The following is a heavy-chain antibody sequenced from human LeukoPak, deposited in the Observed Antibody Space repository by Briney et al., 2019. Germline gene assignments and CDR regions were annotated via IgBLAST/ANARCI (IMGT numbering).Heavy chain of an antibody. J-gene: IGHJ5*02. CDR1: GGSTSSYY. Sequence: PSETLSLTCTVSGGSTSSYYWSWIRQPAGKGLEWIGRIYTSGSTNYNPSLKSRVTMSVDTSKNQFSLKLSSVTAADTAVYYCARDGEDIAVAGTDWFDPWGQGTLVTVSS. V-gene: IGHV4-4*07. CDR3: ARDGEDIAVAGTDWFDP. CDR2: IYTSGST. D-gene: IGHD6-19*01.